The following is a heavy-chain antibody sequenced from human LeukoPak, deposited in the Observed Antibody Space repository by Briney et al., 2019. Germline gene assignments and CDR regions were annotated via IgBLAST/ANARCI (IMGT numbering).Heavy chain of an antibody. CDR3: ATNYYGSSPLDY. CDR2: FDPEDGET. V-gene: IGHV1-24*01. Sequence: GASVKVSCKVSGYTLTELSMHWVRQAPGKGLEWMGGFDPEDGETIYAQKFQGRVTMTEDTSTDTAYMELSSLRSEDTAVYYCATNYYGSSPLDYWGQGTLVTVSS. CDR1: GYTLTELS. D-gene: IGHD3-10*01. J-gene: IGHJ4*02.